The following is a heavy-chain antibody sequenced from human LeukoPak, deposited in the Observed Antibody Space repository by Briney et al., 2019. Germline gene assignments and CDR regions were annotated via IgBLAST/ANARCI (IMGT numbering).Heavy chain of an antibody. CDR2: INHSGST. CDR1: GGSISSYY. D-gene: IGHD3-16*01. CDR3: ARGLSWGSDAFDI. V-gene: IGHV4-34*01. J-gene: IGHJ3*02. Sequence: SETLSLTCTVSGGSISSYYWSWIRQPPGKGLEWIGEINHSGSTNYNPSLKSRVTISVDTSKNQFSLKLSSVTAADTAVYYCARGLSWGSDAFDIWGQGTMVTVSS.